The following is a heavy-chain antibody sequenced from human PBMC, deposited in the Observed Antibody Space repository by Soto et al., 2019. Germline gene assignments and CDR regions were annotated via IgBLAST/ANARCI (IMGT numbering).Heavy chain of an antibody. Sequence: QITLKESGPPLVKPTQTLTLTCTFSGFSLSTSGVGVGWIRQPPGKALEWLALIYWDDDKRYSPSLKSRLTITKDTSKNQVVLTMTNMDPVDTARYYCARHSYYYYGVDVWGQGTTVTVSS. J-gene: IGHJ6*02. V-gene: IGHV2-5*02. CDR1: GFSLSTSGVG. D-gene: IGHD3-10*01. CDR3: ARHSYYYYGVDV. CDR2: IYWDDDK.